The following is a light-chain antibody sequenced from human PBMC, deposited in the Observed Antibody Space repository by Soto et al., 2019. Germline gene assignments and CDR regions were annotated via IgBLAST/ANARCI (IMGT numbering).Light chain of an antibody. CDR1: QSISTW. V-gene: IGKV1-5*03. J-gene: IGKJ1*01. CDR2: KAS. CDR3: QHYNSYSEA. Sequence: DIQMTQPPSTLSGSVGDRVAITCRASQSISTWLAWYQQKPGKAPTLLIYKASTVKSGVPSRFSGSGSGTEFTLTISSLQPDDFATYYCQHYNSYSEAFGQGTKVDIK.